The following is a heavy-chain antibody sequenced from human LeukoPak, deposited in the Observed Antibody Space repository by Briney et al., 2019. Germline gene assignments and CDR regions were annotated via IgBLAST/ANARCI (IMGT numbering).Heavy chain of an antibody. V-gene: IGHV3-15*01. CDR1: GFNFKTAW. D-gene: IGHD3-10*01. CDR2: IKSESDRGTP. J-gene: IGHJ4*02. CDR3: ALPSDYHLDD. Sequence: GGSLRLSXEASGFNFKTAWMTWVRQAPGKGLEWVARIKSESDRGTPEYAAPVKGRFTISRDDSTDTLFLQMNSLQTGDTAVYSCALPSDYHLDDWGQGTLVTVSS.